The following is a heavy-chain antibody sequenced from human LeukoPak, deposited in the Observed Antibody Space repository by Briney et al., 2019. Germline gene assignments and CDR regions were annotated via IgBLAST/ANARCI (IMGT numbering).Heavy chain of an antibody. CDR3: AKSKSPYPMDYIFDF. D-gene: IGHD4-11*01. CDR1: GFTSSSHA. V-gene: IGHV3-30*18. J-gene: IGHJ4*02. CDR2: ISNDGSIT. Sequence: GGSLRLSCAASGFTSSSHAMNWVRQTPGKGLEWVAVISNDGSITKYGDSVKGRFTISRDNSKNTLYVQMNSLRTDDAAVYYCAKSKSPYPMDYIFDFWGQGTLVTVSS.